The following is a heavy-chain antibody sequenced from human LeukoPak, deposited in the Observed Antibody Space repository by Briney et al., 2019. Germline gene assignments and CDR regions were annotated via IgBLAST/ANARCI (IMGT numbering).Heavy chain of an antibody. D-gene: IGHD3-10*02. V-gene: IGHV3-48*03. J-gene: IGHJ6*04. CDR2: ISCSGSTI. Sequence: GGSLRLSCAASGFTFSSYEMNWVRQAPGKGLEWVSYISCSGSTIYYADSVKGRFTISRDNAKNSLYLQMNSLRAEDTAVYYCAELGITMIGGIWGKGTTVTISS. CDR3: AELGITMIGGI. CDR1: GFTFSSYE.